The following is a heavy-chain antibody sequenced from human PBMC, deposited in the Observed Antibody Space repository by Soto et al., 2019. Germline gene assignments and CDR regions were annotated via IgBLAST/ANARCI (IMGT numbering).Heavy chain of an antibody. CDR2: TYYRSRWYN. V-gene: IGHV6-1*01. CDR1: GDSVSSNSAA. CDR3: AGTTPNQWYYMDV. Sequence: SQTLSLTCAISGDSVSSNSAAWNWIRLSPSRGLEWLARTYYRSRWYNDYAVSVRSRITVNPDTSKNQFSLQLTSVTPEDTAVYYCAGTTPNQWYYMDVWGKGTTVTVSS. J-gene: IGHJ6*03. D-gene: IGHD1-7*01.